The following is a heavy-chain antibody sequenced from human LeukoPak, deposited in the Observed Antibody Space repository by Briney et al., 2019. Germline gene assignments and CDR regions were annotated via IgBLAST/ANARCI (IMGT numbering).Heavy chain of an antibody. V-gene: IGHV3-7*01. CDR1: GFVFSASY. CDR3: ARAGGTSWADY. Sequence: GGSLRLSCAASGFVFSASYMSWVRKAPGKGLEWVANVKQDGTEKFYVDSVKGRFTISRDNGKNSLYLQMNSLRVEDTAIYYCARAGGTSWADYWGQGTLVTVSS. CDR2: VKQDGTEK. J-gene: IGHJ4*02. D-gene: IGHD6-13*01.